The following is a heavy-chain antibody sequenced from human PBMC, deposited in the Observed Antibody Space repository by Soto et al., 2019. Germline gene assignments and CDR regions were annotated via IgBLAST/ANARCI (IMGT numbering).Heavy chain of an antibody. J-gene: IGHJ5*02. CDR1: GGTFSSYA. CDR3: AEYRPYDYGGNSDRPGTRWFDP. Sequence: GASVKVSCKASGGTFSSYAISWVRQAPGQGLEWMGGIIPIFGTANYAQKFQGRVTITADESTSTAYMELSSLRSEDTAVYYCAEYRPYDYGGNSDRPGTRWFDPWGQGTLVTVSS. V-gene: IGHV1-69*13. D-gene: IGHD4-17*01. CDR2: IIPIFGTA.